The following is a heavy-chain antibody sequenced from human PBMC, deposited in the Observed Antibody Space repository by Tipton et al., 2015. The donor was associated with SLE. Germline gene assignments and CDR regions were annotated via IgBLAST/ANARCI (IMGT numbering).Heavy chain of an antibody. Sequence: TLSLTCTVSGGSISSGGYYWSWIRQHPGKGLEWIGYIYNSGGTYYNPSLKSRVTISIDTSKNQFSLKVNSVTAADTALYYCARAVAGNSEYFDYWGHGTLVTVSS. CDR3: ARAVAGNSEYFDY. D-gene: IGHD6-19*01. V-gene: IGHV4-31*03. CDR2: IYNSGGT. J-gene: IGHJ4*01. CDR1: GGSISSGGYY.